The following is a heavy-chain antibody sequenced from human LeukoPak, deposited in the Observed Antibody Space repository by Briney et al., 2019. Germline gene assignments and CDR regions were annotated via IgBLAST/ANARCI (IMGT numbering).Heavy chain of an antibody. Sequence: ASMKVSCKASDYTFPPYGISWVRQAPGQGLEWMGWINAYNGDTNYAQKFQGRVTMTTDTSTSTAYMELRSLRSDDTAVYYCAGGGLWFGELPFDPWGQGTLVTVYS. D-gene: IGHD3-10*01. V-gene: IGHV1-18*01. J-gene: IGHJ5*02. CDR1: DYTFPPYG. CDR3: AGGGLWFGELPFDP. CDR2: INAYNGDT.